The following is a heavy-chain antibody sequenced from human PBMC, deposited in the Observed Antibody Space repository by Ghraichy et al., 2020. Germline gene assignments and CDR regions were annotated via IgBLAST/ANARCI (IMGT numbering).Heavy chain of an antibody. Sequence: GGSLRLSCVVSEFSVSSYDMNWVRQAPGKGLEWVSYISRSGTGTYYADSVKGRITISRDDAKNSLHLQMNSLTAEDTAVYYCARHKFDYWGQGTLVTVSS. CDR3: ARHKFDY. V-gene: IGHV3-48*03. CDR1: EFSVSSYD. CDR2: ISRSGTGT. J-gene: IGHJ4*02.